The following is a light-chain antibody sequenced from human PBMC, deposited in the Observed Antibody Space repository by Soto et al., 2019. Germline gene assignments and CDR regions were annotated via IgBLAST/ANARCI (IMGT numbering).Light chain of an antibody. V-gene: IGKV3-20*01. Sequence: EIVLTQSPGTLSLSPGEGATLSCRASQSVSSSYLAWYQQKLGQAPRLLIYGASSRATGIPDRFSGSGSGTDFTLTISRLEPEDFAVYYCQQYGSSPFTFGPGTKVDIK. CDR2: GAS. J-gene: IGKJ3*01. CDR1: QSVSSSY. CDR3: QQYGSSPFT.